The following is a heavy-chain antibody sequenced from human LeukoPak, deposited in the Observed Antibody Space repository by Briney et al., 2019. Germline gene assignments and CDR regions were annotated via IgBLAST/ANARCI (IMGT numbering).Heavy chain of an antibody. CDR2: ISYDGSNK. V-gene: IGHV3-30*18. J-gene: IGHJ5*02. Sequence: PGGSLRLSCAASGFTFSSYGMHWVRQAPVKGLEWVAVISYDGSNKYYADSVKGRFTISRDNSKNTLYLQMNSLRAEDTAVYYCAKDLSPPFWSGYQRVGWFDPWGQGTLVTVSS. CDR1: GFTFSSYG. D-gene: IGHD3-3*01. CDR3: AKDLSPPFWSGYQRVGWFDP.